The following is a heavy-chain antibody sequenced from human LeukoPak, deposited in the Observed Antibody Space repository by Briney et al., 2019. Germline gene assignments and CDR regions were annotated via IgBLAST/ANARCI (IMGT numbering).Heavy chain of an antibody. J-gene: IGHJ4*02. V-gene: IGHV4-39*01. CDR3: ARPSRYSSEIDY. CDR1: GGSISSSSYY. Sequence: SETXSLTCTVSGGSISSSSYYWGWIRQPPXKGLEWIGSIYYSGSTYYNPSLKSRVTISVDTSKNQFSLKLSSVTAADTAVYYCARPSRYSSEIDYWGQGTLVTVSS. CDR2: IYYSGST. D-gene: IGHD6-19*01.